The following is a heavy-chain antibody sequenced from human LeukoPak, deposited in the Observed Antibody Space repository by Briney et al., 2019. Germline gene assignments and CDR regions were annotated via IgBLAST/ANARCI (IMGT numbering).Heavy chain of an antibody. CDR1: GGSFSGYY. D-gene: IGHD3-3*01. CDR3: ASRTRSITIFGVVITSGYFDY. Sequence: PSETLSLTCAVYGGSFSGYYWSWIRQPPGKGLEWIGEINHSGSTNYNPSLKSRVTISVDTSKNQFSLKLSFVTAADTAVYYCASRTRSITIFGVVITSGYFDYWGQGTLVTVSS. J-gene: IGHJ4*02. CDR2: INHSGST. V-gene: IGHV4-34*01.